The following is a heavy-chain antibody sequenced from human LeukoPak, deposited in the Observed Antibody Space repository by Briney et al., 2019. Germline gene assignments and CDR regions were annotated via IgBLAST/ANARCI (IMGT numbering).Heavy chain of an antibody. CDR3: AKDMSYYDSSGSFDY. CDR1: GFTFDDYA. V-gene: IGHV3-9*01. J-gene: IGHJ4*02. D-gene: IGHD3-22*01. CDR2: ISWNSGSI. Sequence: PGGSLRLSCAASGFTFDDYAMPWVRQAPGKGLEWVSGISWNSGSIGYADSVKGRFTISRDNAKNSLYLQMNSLRAEDTALYYCAKDMSYYDSSGSFDYWGQGTLVTVSS.